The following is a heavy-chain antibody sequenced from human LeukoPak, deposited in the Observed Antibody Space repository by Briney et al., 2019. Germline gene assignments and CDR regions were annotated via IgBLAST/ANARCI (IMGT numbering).Heavy chain of an antibody. J-gene: IGHJ4*02. V-gene: IGHV4-59*01. CDR1: GDSISTYY. CDR2: IYYRVTS. D-gene: IGHD3-10*01. CDR3: ARAVGGDGSGSL. Sequence: SETLSLTRTVSGDSISTYYWSWIRQPPGKGLEWIGYIYYRVTSDYNPSLRSRVTMSVDMSTRQISLKLSSVTAADTAVYYCARAVGGDGSGSLWGPGTLVTVSS.